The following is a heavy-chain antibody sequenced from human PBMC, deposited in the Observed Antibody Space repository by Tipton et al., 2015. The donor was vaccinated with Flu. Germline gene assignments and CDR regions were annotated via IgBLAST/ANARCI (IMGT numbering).Heavy chain of an antibody. J-gene: IGHJ5*02. V-gene: IGHV4-59*08. CDR3: ARRDYSNYVSDPKNWFDP. CDR2: IYYSGSP. CDR1: GGSISTYY. Sequence: TLSLTCTVSGGSISTYYWSWIRQPPGKGLECLGHIYYSGSPKYNPSLKSRATISVDTSKNQFSLKVFSVTAADTAVYYCARRDYSNYVSDPKNWFDPWGQGILVTVSS. D-gene: IGHD4-11*01.